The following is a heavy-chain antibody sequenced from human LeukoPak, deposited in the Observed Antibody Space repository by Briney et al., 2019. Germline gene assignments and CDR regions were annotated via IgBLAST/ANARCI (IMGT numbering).Heavy chain of an antibody. CDR2: IWYDGSNK. J-gene: IGHJ4*02. CDR1: GFTFSSYG. Sequence: GGSLRLSCAASGFTFSSYGMHWVRQAPGKGLEWVAVIWYDGSNKYYADSVKGRFTISRDNSKNTLYLQMNSLRAEDTAVYYCARESLVCSGGSCYRHFDYWGQGTLVTVSS. V-gene: IGHV3-33*01. CDR3: ARESLVCSGGSCYRHFDY. D-gene: IGHD2-15*01.